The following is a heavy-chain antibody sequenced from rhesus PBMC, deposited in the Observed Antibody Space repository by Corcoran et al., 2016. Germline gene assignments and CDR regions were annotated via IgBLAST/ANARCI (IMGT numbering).Heavy chain of an antibody. J-gene: IGHJ4*01. V-gene: IGHV4S10*01. Sequence: QVQLQESGPGVVKPSETLSLTCAVSGGSISDSYRWSWIRQPPGKGLEWIGYIYGSSTSTNYNPSLKSRVTISKDTSKNQFSLKLSSVTAADTAVYYCAREGYCSGGVCYSFDYWGQGVLVTVSS. CDR2: IYGSSTST. CDR3: AREGYCSGGVCYSFDY. CDR1: GGSISDSYR. D-gene: IGHD2-8*01.